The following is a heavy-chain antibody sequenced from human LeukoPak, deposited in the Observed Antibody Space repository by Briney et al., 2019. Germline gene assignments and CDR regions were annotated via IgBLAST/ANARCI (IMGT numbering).Heavy chain of an antibody. CDR3: ARLRFYDSSGYSPGYYMDV. Sequence: SETLSLTCTVSGGSMFSYHWSWVRQSAGEGLEWIGHIYVGGSTNYSPSLKSRVTVSVDTTKNQFSLKLKSVTAADTAVYYCARLRFYDSSGYSPGYYMDVWGKGTTVTVSS. J-gene: IGHJ6*03. V-gene: IGHV4-4*07. CDR1: GGSMFSYH. CDR2: IYVGGST. D-gene: IGHD3-22*01.